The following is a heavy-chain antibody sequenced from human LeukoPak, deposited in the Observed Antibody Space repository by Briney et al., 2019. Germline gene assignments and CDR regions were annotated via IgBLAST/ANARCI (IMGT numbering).Heavy chain of an antibody. J-gene: IGHJ1*01. CDR3: ARDSYYYDSSGQEYFQH. CDR1: GFTFSSYG. D-gene: IGHD3-22*01. CDR2: IYSGGST. V-gene: IGHV3-NL1*01. Sequence: GGSLRLSCAASGFTFSSYGMHWVRQAPGKGLEWVSVIYSGGSTYYADSVKGRFTISRDNSKNTLYLQMNSLRAEDTAVYYCARDSYYYDSSGQEYFQHWGQGTLVTVSS.